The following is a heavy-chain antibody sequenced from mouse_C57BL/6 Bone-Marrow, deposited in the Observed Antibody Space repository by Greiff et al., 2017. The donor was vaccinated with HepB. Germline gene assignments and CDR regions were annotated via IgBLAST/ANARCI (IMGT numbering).Heavy chain of an antibody. Sequence: DVHLVESGGGLVQPGGSLKLSCAASGFTFSDYYMYWVRQTPEKRLEWVAYISNGGGSTYYPDTVKGRFTISRDNAKKTLYLQMSRLKSEDTAMYYCARHLGRVLFAYWGQGTLVTVSA. D-gene: IGHD4-1*01. CDR3: ARHLGRVLFAY. CDR2: ISNGGGST. CDR1: GFTFSDYY. V-gene: IGHV5-12*01. J-gene: IGHJ3*01.